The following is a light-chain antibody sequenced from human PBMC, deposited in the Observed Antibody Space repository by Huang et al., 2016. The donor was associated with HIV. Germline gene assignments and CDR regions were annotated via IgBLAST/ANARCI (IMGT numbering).Light chain of an antibody. Sequence: DIVMTQSPAILSVSPGERATLSCRASQSVSSNLAWYQQKLGQPPRLLIHGASTRATGIRARFSGSGSGTEFTLTISSLQSEEFAVYYCQQYDNWPPYTFGQGTKLEIK. V-gene: IGKV3-15*01. CDR1: QSVSSN. CDR2: GAS. J-gene: IGKJ2*01. CDR3: QQYDNWPPYT.